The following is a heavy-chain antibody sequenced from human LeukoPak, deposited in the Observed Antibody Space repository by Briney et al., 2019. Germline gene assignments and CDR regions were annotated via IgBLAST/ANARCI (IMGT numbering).Heavy chain of an antibody. CDR2: ISAYNGNT. Sequence: ASVKVSCKASGYTFTSYGISWVRQAPGQGLEWMGWISAYNGNTNYAQKLQGRVTMTTDTSTSTAYMELRSLRSDDTAVYYCARDRARHFDWLPRAFDIWGQGTMVTVSS. CDR3: ARDRARHFDWLPRAFDI. V-gene: IGHV1-18*01. CDR1: GYTFTSYG. J-gene: IGHJ3*02. D-gene: IGHD3-9*01.